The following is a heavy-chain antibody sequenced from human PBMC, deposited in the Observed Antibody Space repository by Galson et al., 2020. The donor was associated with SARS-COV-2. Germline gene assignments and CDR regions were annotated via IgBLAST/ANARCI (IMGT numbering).Heavy chain of an antibody. V-gene: IGHV1-18*01. J-gene: IGHJ4*02. D-gene: IGHD4-4*01. Sequence: ASVKVSCKASGYTFTSYGISWVRQAPGQGLEWMGWISAYNGNTNYAQKLQGRVTMTTDTSTSTAYMELRSLRSYDTAVYYCARADSHDYSNYPGDDYWGQGTLVTVSS. CDR2: ISAYNGNT. CDR3: ARADSHDYSNYPGDDY. CDR1: GYTFTSYG.